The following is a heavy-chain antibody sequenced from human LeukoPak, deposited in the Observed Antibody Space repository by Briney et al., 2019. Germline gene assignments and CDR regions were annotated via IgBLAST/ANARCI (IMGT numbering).Heavy chain of an antibody. J-gene: IGHJ4*02. Sequence: GSLRLSCAASGFTFSSYGMHWVRQAPGKGLEWVAVISYDGSNKYYADSVKGRFTISRDNSKNTLYLQMNSLRAEDTAVYYCAKDHGRAFGYWGQGTLVTVSS. CDR1: GFTFSSYG. CDR2: ISYDGSNK. D-gene: IGHD1-26*01. CDR3: AKDHGRAFGY. V-gene: IGHV3-30*18.